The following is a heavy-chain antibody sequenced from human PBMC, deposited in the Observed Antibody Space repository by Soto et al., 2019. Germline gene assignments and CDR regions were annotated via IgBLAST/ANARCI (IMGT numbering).Heavy chain of an antibody. CDR1: GFNFNIYA. CDR2: ISPGGDST. D-gene: IGHD1-1*01. Sequence: EVQLLESGGGLVQPGGSLRLSCAASGFNFNIYAMTWVRQAPGKGLEWVSTISPGGDSTYFADSVKGRVTISRDNSKNTISLQMNSLRAEDTATYFCAKALGNPYYYCYMDVWGTGTTVTVSS. J-gene: IGHJ6*03. V-gene: IGHV3-23*01. CDR3: AKALGNPYYYCYMDV.